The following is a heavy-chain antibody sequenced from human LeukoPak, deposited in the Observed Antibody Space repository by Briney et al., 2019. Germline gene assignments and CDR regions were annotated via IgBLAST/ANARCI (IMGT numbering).Heavy chain of an antibody. V-gene: IGHV4-39*07. CDR3: ARDWFDP. CDR2: IYYSGST. J-gene: IGHJ5*02. CDR1: GGSISSSSYY. Sequence: SETLSLTCTVSGGSISSSSYYWGWIRQPPGKGLEWIGSIYYSGSTYYNPSLKSRVTISVDTSKNQFSPKLSSVTAADTAVYYCARDWFDPWGQGTLVTVSS.